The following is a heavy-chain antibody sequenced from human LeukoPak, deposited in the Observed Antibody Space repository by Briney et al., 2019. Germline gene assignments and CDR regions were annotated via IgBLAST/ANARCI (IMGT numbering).Heavy chain of an antibody. CDR1: GFTFSSYG. CDR2: ISYDGSNK. D-gene: IGHD6-19*01. CDR3: AKKEQWLVRERDWYFDL. Sequence: GRSLILSCAASGFTFSSYGMHWVRQAPGKGLEWVAVISYDGSNKYYADSVKGRFTISRDNSKNTLYLQMNSLRAEDTAVYYCAKKEQWLVRERDWYFDLWGRGTLVTVSS. V-gene: IGHV3-30*18. J-gene: IGHJ2*01.